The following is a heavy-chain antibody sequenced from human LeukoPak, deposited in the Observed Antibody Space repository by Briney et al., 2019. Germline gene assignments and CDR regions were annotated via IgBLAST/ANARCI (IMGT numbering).Heavy chain of an antibody. V-gene: IGHV4-34*01. D-gene: IGHD6-13*01. CDR3: ARVRRYSNSWMWNWFDP. CDR1: GGSFSGYY. Sequence: NSSETLSLTCAVYGGSFSGYYWSWTRQPPGRGLEWIGEINHSGSTNYNPSLKSRVTISVGTSKNQFSLKLSSVTAADTAVYYCARVRRYSNSWMWNWFDPWGQGTLVTVSS. CDR2: INHSGST. J-gene: IGHJ5*02.